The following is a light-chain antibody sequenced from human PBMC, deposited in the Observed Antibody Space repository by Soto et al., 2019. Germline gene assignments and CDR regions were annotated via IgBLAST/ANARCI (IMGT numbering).Light chain of an antibody. CDR3: HQHDKSPL. CDR1: QSVSSY. Sequence: EIVLTQSPATLSLSPGERATLSCRASQSVSSYLAWFQQKPGQAPRLLIYDASKRATGIPARFSGSGSLTDLPLQISSLEPEDFAVYYCHQHDKSPLFGGGTTVEIK. V-gene: IGKV3-11*01. J-gene: IGKJ4*01. CDR2: DAS.